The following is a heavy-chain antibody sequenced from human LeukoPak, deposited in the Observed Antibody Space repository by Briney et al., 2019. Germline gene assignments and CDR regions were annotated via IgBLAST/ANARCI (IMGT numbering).Heavy chain of an antibody. D-gene: IGHD3-3*01. Sequence: HPGGSLRLSCAAPGFTFNSYAMSWVRQAPEKGLEWVATISGSGGGTYYADSVKGRFTISRDDSKNTLYLQMNSLRAEDTAVYYCAKVGFSEMEWLLYSDHWGRGTLVTVSS. J-gene: IGHJ4*02. CDR3: AKVGFSEMEWLLYSDH. V-gene: IGHV3-23*01. CDR1: GFTFNSYA. CDR2: ISGSGGGT.